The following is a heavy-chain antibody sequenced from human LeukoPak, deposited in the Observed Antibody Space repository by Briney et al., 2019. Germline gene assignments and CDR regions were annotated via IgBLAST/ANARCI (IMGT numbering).Heavy chain of an antibody. CDR1: GGSISSYY. J-gene: IGHJ4*02. V-gene: IGHV4-4*07. D-gene: IGHD6-19*01. CDR2: IYTSGST. Sequence: SETLSLTCTVSGGSISSYYWSWIRRPAGKGLEWIGRIYTSGSTNYNPSLKSRVTMSVDTSKNQFSLKLSSVTAADTAVYYCAREPYSSGWYGDPYFDYWGQGTLVTVSS. CDR3: AREPYSSGWYGDPYFDY.